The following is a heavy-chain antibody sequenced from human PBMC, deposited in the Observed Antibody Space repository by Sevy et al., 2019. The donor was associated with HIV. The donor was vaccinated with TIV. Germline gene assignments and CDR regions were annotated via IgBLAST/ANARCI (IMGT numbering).Heavy chain of an antibody. Sequence: GGSLRLSCAASGFTFSNYWMTWVRQAPGKGLEWVAKIKRDGREKYYVDSVKGRFTISRDNAKNSLYLQMNSLRAEDTALYYCARDCNSASCLWGLDVWGQGTTVTVSS. CDR1: GFTFSNYW. V-gene: IGHV3-7*03. CDR2: IKRDGREK. CDR3: ARDCNSASCLWGLDV. D-gene: IGHD2-2*01. J-gene: IGHJ6*02.